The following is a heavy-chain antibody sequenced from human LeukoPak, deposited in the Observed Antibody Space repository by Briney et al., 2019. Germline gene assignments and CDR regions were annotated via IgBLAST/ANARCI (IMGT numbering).Heavy chain of an antibody. D-gene: IGHD3-3*01. Sequence: SETLSLTCTVSGGSISTYYWTWIRQPPGKGLEWIGYVYYSGSTKYNPSLKSRVTISVDTSKNQFSLKLSSVTAADTAVYYCARRDFAIFGVVTSFDYWGQGTLVTVSS. V-gene: IGHV4-59*12. CDR2: VYYSGST. J-gene: IGHJ4*02. CDR1: GGSISTYY. CDR3: ARRDFAIFGVVTSFDY.